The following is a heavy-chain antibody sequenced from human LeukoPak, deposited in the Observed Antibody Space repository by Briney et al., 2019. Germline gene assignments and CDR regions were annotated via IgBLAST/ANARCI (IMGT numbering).Heavy chain of an antibody. D-gene: IGHD6-25*01. CDR1: GGSISSHF. CDR3: AKSGGYGLIDY. J-gene: IGHJ4*01. Sequence: PSETLSLTCTVSGGSISSHFWSWIRQPPGKGLEWIGYIFYSGTTKYNPSLRSRVTISADTSKNQVSLKMSSVTAADTAVYYCAKSGGYGLIDYWGQGTLVTVSS. CDR2: IFYSGTT. V-gene: IGHV4-59*08.